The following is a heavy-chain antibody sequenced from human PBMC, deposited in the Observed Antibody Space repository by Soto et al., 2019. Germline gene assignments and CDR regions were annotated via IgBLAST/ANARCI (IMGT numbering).Heavy chain of an antibody. J-gene: IGHJ4*02. D-gene: IGHD5-12*01. V-gene: IGHV3-23*01. CDR1: GFTFSNYA. CDR2: ISGNGYST. Sequence: EVLLLESGGDLVQPGGSLRLSCSVSGFTFSNYAMGWVRQAPGKGLEWVSSISGNGYSTFYGDSVRGRFTISRDNPKNTLYLQMNSLRAADTAVYYCAKGERTSGYDYWGQGTLVTVSS. CDR3: AKGERTSGYDY.